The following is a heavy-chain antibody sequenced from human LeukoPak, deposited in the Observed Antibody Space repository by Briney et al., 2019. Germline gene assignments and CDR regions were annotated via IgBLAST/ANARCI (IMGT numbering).Heavy chain of an antibody. Sequence: GGSLRLSCAASGFTFSSYGMHWVRQAPGKGLEGVAVISYDGSNKYYADSVKGRFTISRDNSKNTLYLQMNSLRAEDTAVYYCAKDRHLFGELPFDYWGQGTLVTVSS. J-gene: IGHJ4*02. V-gene: IGHV3-30*18. CDR1: GFTFSSYG. CDR3: AKDRHLFGELPFDY. D-gene: IGHD3-10*01. CDR2: ISYDGSNK.